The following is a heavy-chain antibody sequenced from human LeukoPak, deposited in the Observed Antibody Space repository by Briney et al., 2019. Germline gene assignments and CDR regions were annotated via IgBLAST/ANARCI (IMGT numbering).Heavy chain of an antibody. D-gene: IGHD4-17*01. J-gene: IGHJ5*02. V-gene: IGHV3-66*01. CDR2: IYDGGST. CDR1: GFAISSDH. Sequence: AGGSLRLSCAASGFAISSDHMSGVRQAQGKGREWVSVIYDGGSTYYADSVKGRFTISRDNSKNTLYLQMNTLRAEDTAVYYCARFYGVPGGWFDPWGQGTLVTVSS. CDR3: ARFYGVPGGWFDP.